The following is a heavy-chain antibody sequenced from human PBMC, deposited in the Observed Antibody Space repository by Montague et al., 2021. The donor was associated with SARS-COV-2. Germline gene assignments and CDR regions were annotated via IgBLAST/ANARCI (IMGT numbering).Heavy chain of an antibody. V-gene: IGHV4-39*01. CDR2: IYYSGST. CDR3: ARRLTYDIMTGGAREYYDGMDV. D-gene: IGHD3-9*01. J-gene: IGHJ6*02. Sequence: SETLSLTCTVSGGSISSSSYYWGWIRPPPGKGLEWIGSIYYSGSTYYNPSLKSRVTVSVDTSQNQFSLKLSSVTAADTTVYYCARRLTYDIMTGGAREYYDGMDVWGQGTTVTVSS. CDR1: GGSISSSSYY.